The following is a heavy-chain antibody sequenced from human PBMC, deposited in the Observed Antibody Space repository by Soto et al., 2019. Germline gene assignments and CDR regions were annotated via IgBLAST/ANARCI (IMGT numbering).Heavy chain of an antibody. Sequence: QVQLQQWGAGLLKPSETLSLTCAGYGGSVSGANYYWSWIRQPPGKGLEWIGEMSHSGGTHFNPSLKSRVTISVDTSANQFSLKMSSVTAADTALYYCARVELGTATTVVDALDIWGPGTMVTVSS. V-gene: IGHV4-34*01. J-gene: IGHJ3*02. CDR1: GGSVSGANYY. CDR3: ARVELGTATTVVDALDI. CDR2: MSHSGGT. D-gene: IGHD1-1*01.